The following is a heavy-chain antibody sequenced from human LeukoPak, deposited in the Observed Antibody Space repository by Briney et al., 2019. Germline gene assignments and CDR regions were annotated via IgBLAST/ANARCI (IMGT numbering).Heavy chain of an antibody. CDR2: ISGSGGST. CDR3: AKQQGSYFYYGTDV. D-gene: IGHD1/OR15-1a*01. V-gene: IGHV3-23*01. Sequence: PGGSLRLSCAASGFTFSSYAMSWVRQAPGKGLEWVSSISGSGGSTYYADSVKGRFSISRDNSKNTLYLQMNSLRAEDTAIYYCAKQQGSYFYYGTDVWGQGTTVTVSS. CDR1: GFTFSSYA. J-gene: IGHJ6*02.